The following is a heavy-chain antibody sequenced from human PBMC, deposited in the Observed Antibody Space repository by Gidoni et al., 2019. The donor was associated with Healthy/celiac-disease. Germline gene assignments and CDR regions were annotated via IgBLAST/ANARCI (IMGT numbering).Heavy chain of an antibody. CDR3: ARHEPGYCSGGSCYSGLSY. J-gene: IGHJ4*02. D-gene: IGHD2-15*01. Sequence: QVQLVQSGAEVKKPGASVKVSCKASGYTFTSYGISWVRQAPGQGLAWMGWISAYTGNTNDEQKLQGRVTMTTDTSTSTAYMELRSLRSDDTAVYYCARHEPGYCSGGSCYSGLSYWGQGTLVTVSS. CDR2: ISAYTGNT. V-gene: IGHV1-18*01. CDR1: GYTFTSYG.